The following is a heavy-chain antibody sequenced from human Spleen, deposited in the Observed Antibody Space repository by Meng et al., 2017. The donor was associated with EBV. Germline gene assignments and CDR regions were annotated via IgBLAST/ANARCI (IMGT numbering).Heavy chain of an antibody. D-gene: IGHD3-10*01. CDR3: AREGVYYGSGSYSVDP. Sequence: QVRRQGSGPGSWKPSETLSLTCTVSGGSISSSSDYWGWIRQPPGKGLEWIGSIYYSGSTYYNPSLKSRVTISVDTSKNQFSLKLSSVTAADTAVYYCAREGVYYGSGSYSVDPWGQGTLVTVSS. CDR1: GGSISSSSDY. J-gene: IGHJ5*02. V-gene: IGHV4-39*07. CDR2: IYYSGST.